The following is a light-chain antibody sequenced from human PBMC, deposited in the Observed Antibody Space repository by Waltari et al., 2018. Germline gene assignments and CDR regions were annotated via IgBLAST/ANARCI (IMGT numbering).Light chain of an antibody. V-gene: IGLV2-11*01. CDR1: RSDVGVYNY. CDR2: DVS. J-gene: IGLJ3*02. CDR3: CSYAGSYTWV. Sequence: QSALTQPRSVSGSPGQSVTISCTGTRSDVGVYNYVSWYQQHPGKAPKLMIYDVSKRPSGVPDRFSGSKSGNTASLTISGLQAEDEADYYCCSYAGSYTWVFGGGTKLTVL.